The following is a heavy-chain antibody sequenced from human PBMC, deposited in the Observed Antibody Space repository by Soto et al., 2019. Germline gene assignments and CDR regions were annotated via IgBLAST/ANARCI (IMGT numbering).Heavy chain of an antibody. CDR2: IYTSGST. CDR1: GDSMTKYY. J-gene: IGHJ4*02. V-gene: IGHV4-4*07. D-gene: IGHD1-26*01. Sequence: QVQLQESGPGLVKPSETLSLTCTVSGDSMTKYYWGWIRQPAGKGLAWIGRIYTSGSTNYNPSLKSRVTMSIDTSNNHFSLKLKSVTAADTAVYYCARTVGAAYYFDFWGQGALVTVSS. CDR3: ARTVGAAYYFDF.